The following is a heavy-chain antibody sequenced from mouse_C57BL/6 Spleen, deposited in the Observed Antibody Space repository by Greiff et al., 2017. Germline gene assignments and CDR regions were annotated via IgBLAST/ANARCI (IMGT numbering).Heavy chain of an antibody. D-gene: IGHD1-1*02. CDR1: GFTFSDYG. CDR3: ARPGCRVGINYAMDY. Sequence: EVKLLESGGGLVKPGGSLKLSCAASGFTFSDYGMHWVRQAPEKGLEWVAYISSGSSTIYYADTVKGRFTISRDNAKNTRFLQLTSLRSEDTDMYDCARPGCRVGINYAMDYWGQGTTVTVSS. J-gene: IGHJ4*01. CDR2: ISSGSSTI. V-gene: IGHV5-17*01.